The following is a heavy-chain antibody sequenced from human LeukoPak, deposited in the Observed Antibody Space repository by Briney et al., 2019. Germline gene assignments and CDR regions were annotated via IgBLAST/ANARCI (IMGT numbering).Heavy chain of an antibody. J-gene: IGHJ5*02. CDR3: ARGLMGTTGEQNWFDP. D-gene: IGHD1-7*01. CDR2: IYTSGTT. V-gene: IGHV4-4*07. Sequence: PSETLSLTCTVSGGSISTYYWSWIRQPAGKGLEWIGRIYTSGTTNYNPPLKSRVTISVDKSKNQFSLKLSSVTAADTALYYCARGLMGTTGEQNWFDPWGQGTLVTVSS. CDR1: GGSISTYY.